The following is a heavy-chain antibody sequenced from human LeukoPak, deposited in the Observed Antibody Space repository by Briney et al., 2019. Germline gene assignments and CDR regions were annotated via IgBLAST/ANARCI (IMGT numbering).Heavy chain of an antibody. Sequence: SETLSLTCTVSGGSISSGDYYWSWIRQPPGKGLEWIGYIYYSGSTYYNPSLKSRVTISVDTSKNQFSLKPSSVTAADTAVYYCARDDSSGKIPLDYWGQGTLVTVSS. D-gene: IGHD3-22*01. CDR1: GGSISSGDYY. CDR3: ARDDSSGKIPLDY. V-gene: IGHV4-30-4*02. CDR2: IYYSGST. J-gene: IGHJ4*02.